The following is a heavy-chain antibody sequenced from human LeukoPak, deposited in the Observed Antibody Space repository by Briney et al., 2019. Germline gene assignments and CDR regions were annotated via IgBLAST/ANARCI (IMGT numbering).Heavy chain of an antibody. CDR2: ISGSGGST. D-gene: IGHD3-22*01. CDR1: GFTFSSYA. CDR3: AKFLSYYYDSSGSARLDY. J-gene: IGHJ4*02. Sequence: PGGSLRLSCAASGFTFSSYAMSWVRQAPGKGLEWVSAISGSGGSTYYADSVKGRFTISRDNSKNTLYLQMNSLRAEDTAVYYCAKFLSYYYDSSGSARLDYWGQGTLVTVSS. V-gene: IGHV3-23*01.